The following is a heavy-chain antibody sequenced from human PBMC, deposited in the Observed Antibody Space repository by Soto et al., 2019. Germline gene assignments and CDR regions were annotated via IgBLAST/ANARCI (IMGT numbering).Heavy chain of an antibody. J-gene: IGHJ4*02. V-gene: IGHV1-69*08. CDR1: GGTFSSYT. CDR2: IIPILGIA. D-gene: IGHD3-10*01. CDR3: ARDLEGWFGDT. Sequence: QVQLVQSGAEVKKPGSSVKVSCKASGGTFSSYTISWVRQAPGQGLEWMGRIIPILGIANYAQKFQGRVTITADKSTSTAYMELSSLRSEDTAVYYCARDLEGWFGDTWGQGTLVTVSS.